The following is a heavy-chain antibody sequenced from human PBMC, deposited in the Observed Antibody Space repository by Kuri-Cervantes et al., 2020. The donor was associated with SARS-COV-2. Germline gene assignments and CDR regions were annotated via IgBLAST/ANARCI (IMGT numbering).Heavy chain of an antibody. J-gene: IGHJ4*02. CDR2: AYYSGST. D-gene: IGHD3-16*01. CDR3: ARGTLGADC. Sequence: ESLKISCTVSGGSITSFYWSWIRQPPGKGLEWIGYAYYSGSTNYNPSLKTRVTISVDTSKNQFSLRLSSVTAADTAVYYCARGTLGADCWGQGTLVTVSS. V-gene: IGHV4-59*01. CDR1: GGSITSFY.